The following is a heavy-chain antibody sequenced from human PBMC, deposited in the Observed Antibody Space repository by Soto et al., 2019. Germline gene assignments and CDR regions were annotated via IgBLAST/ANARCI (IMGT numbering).Heavy chain of an antibody. J-gene: IGHJ5*02. Sequence: PGGSLRLSCAASGFTFSSYWMSWVRQAPGKGLEWVANIKQDGSEKYYVDSVKGRSTISRDNAKNSLYLQMNSLRDEDMGLYFCARDVTGTSATWLDPWGQGTLVTVSS. V-gene: IGHV3-7*01. CDR3: ARDVTGTSATWLDP. CDR1: GFTFSSYW. CDR2: IKQDGSEK. D-gene: IGHD1-7*01.